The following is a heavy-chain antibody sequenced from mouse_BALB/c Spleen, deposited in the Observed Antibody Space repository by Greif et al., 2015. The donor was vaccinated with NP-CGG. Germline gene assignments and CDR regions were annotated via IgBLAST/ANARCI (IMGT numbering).Heavy chain of an antibody. CDR3: ARSGEGFDY. CDR2: ISSGSSTI. J-gene: IGHJ2*01. D-gene: IGHD3-1*01. Sequence: EVKLVESGGGLVQPGGSRKLSCAASGFTFSSFGMHWVRQAPEKGLEWVAYISSGSSTIYYADTVKGRFTISRDNPKNTLFLQMTSLRSEDTAMYYCARSGEGFDYWGQGTTLTVSS. CDR1: GFTFSSFG. V-gene: IGHV5-17*02.